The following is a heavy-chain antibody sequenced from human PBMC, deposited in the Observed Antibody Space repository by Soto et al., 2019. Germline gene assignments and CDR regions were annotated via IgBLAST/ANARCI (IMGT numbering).Heavy chain of an antibody. CDR3: ASGAYYDFWSGYQNWFDP. CDR1: GGTFSSYA. V-gene: IGHV1-69*13. CDR2: IIPIFGTA. J-gene: IGHJ5*02. D-gene: IGHD3-3*01. Sequence: SVKVSCKASGGTFSSYAISWVRQAPGQGLEWMGGIIPIFGTANYAQKFQGRVTITADESTSTAYMELSSLRSEDTAVYYCASGAYYDFWSGYQNWFDPRGQGNLVTVSS.